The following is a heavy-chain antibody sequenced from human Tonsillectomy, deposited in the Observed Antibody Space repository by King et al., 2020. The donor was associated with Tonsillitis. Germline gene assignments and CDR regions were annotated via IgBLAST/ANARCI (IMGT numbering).Heavy chain of an antibody. Sequence: QLQESGPGLVKSSETLSLTCTVSGGSLSSSSYYWGWVRQPPGKGLGWIGDIYYSGSTYYNPSLKSRVTISVDASKNQFSLKLRSVTAADTAMYYCARRYIVGVSGFGYWGQGTLVTVSS. J-gene: IGHJ4*02. CDR2: IYYSGST. CDR3: ARRYIVGVSGFGY. D-gene: IGHD1-26*01. V-gene: IGHV4-39*07. CDR1: GGSLSSSSYY.